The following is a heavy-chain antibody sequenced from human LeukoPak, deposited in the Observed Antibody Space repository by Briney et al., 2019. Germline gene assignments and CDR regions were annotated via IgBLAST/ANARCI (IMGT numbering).Heavy chain of an antibody. CDR3: ARVSSGWPFDF. Sequence: GGSLRLSCAASGFTFSTYGMSWVRQAPGQGLEWVSLISTSGGRTYYADSVKGRFTISRDNSKNTLYLQMNSLRAEDTAVYYCARVSSGWPFDFWGQGTLVTVSS. CDR1: GFTFSTYG. CDR2: ISTSGGRT. J-gene: IGHJ4*02. D-gene: IGHD6-19*01. V-gene: IGHV3-23*01.